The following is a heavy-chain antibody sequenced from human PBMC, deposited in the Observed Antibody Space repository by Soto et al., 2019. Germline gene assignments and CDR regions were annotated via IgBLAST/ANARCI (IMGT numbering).Heavy chain of an antibody. V-gene: IGHV3-30-3*01. CDR2: ISYDGSNK. J-gene: IGHJ4*02. CDR1: GFIFSSYT. CDR3: ARVLNDNIWGRPRSVDY. Sequence: QVQLVESGGGVVQPGRFLILSCAASGFIFSSYTMHWVRQAPGMGLEWGAFISYDGSNKYYADSIKGRFTISRDNSKNTLYLRMNSMRVEDTAVYYCARVLNDNIWGRPRSVDYWGQGTLVTVSS. D-gene: IGHD3-16*01.